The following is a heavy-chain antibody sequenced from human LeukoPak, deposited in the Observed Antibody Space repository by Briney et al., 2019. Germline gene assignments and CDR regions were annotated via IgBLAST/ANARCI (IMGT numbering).Heavy chain of an antibody. Sequence: SETLSLTCTVSGGSIRSSSYYWGWLRQPPGKGLEGFGRIFYSGSTYYNPTLKSRVTISVDTSKNQFSLKLSSVTAAGTAVYYWARHDFGRDGYNFYFDYWGQGTLVTVSS. CDR3: ARHDFGRDGYNFYFDY. D-gene: IGHD5-24*01. CDR1: GGSIRSSSYY. V-gene: IGHV4-39*01. J-gene: IGHJ4*02. CDR2: IFYSGST.